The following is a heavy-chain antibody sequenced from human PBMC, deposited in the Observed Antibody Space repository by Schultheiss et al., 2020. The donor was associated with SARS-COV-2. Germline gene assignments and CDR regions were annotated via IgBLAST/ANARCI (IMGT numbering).Heavy chain of an antibody. J-gene: IGHJ4*02. Sequence: GGSLRLSCVASGFTFSNYGMKWVRQAPGKGLEWVAVISNDGSNKYYADSVKGRFTISRDNSKNTLYLQMNSLRAEDTAIYYCAISTSSGTYRYFDYWGQGTLVTVSS. CDR3: AISTSSGTYRYFDY. CDR2: ISNDGSNK. CDR1: GFTFSNYG. D-gene: IGHD1-26*01. V-gene: IGHV3-30*12.